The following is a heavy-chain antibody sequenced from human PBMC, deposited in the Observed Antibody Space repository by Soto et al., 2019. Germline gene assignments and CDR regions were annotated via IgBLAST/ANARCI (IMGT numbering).Heavy chain of an antibody. CDR3: ARTYYYDSSGYSPRSDAFDI. V-gene: IGHV1-69*02. J-gene: IGHJ3*02. Sequence: QVQLVQSGAEVKKPGSSVKVSCKASGGTFSSYTISWVRQAPGQGLEWMGRIIPILGIANYAQKFQGRVTITADKSTSTAYIELSSLRSEDTAVYYCARTYYYDSSGYSPRSDAFDIWGQGTMVTVSS. CDR2: IIPILGIA. D-gene: IGHD3-22*01. CDR1: GGTFSSYT.